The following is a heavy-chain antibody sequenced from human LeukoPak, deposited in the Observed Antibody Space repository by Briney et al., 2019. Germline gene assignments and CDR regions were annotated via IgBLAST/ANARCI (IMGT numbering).Heavy chain of an antibody. CDR3: AKIIIPAINWYFDL. Sequence: QSGGSLRLSCAASGFIFSSFSMNWVRQAPGKGLEWVAFMPFDENDKLYADSVRGRFTISRDNSKDTLYLQMNSLRVEDTAVYFCAKIIIPAINWYFDLWGRGTLVTVSS. V-gene: IGHV3-30*02. J-gene: IGHJ2*01. CDR2: MPFDENDK. CDR1: GFIFSSFS. D-gene: IGHD3-10*01.